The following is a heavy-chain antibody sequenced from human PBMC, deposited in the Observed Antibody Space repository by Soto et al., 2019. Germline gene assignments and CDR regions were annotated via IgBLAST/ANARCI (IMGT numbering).Heavy chain of an antibody. CDR1: GGSISSGGYY. CDR3: ARGPVANFDY. D-gene: IGHD5-12*01. CDR2: IYYSGST. J-gene: IGHJ4*02. V-gene: IGHV4-31*03. Sequence: SETLSLTCTVSGGSISSGGYYWSWIRQHPGKGLEWIGYIYYSGSTYYNPSLKSRVTISVDTSKNQFSLKLSSVTAADTDVYYCARGPVANFDYWGQGTLVTVYS.